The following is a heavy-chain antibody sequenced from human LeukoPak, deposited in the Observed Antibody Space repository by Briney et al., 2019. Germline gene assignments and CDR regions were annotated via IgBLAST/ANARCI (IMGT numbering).Heavy chain of an antibody. Sequence: GGSLRLSCAASGFTFSSYSMNWVRQAPGKGLEWVSYISSSSSTIYYADSVKGRFTISRDNAKNSLYLQMNSLRAEDTAMYYCARAVVVITGAYYFDYWGQGTLVTVSS. CDR3: ARAVVVITGAYYFDY. CDR2: ISSSSSTI. CDR1: GFTFSSYS. J-gene: IGHJ4*02. V-gene: IGHV3-48*01. D-gene: IGHD3-22*01.